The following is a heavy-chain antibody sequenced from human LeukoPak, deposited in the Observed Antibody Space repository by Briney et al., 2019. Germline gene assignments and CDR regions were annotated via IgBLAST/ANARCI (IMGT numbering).Heavy chain of an antibody. V-gene: IGHV3-23*01. CDR1: GFTISSYG. J-gene: IGHJ4*02. CDR3: AKDSPVCTY. Sequence: GGSLRLSCTASGFTISSYGMSWVRQAPGKGLEWVSAISSRADSTYYADSVKGRFTISKDISKNTLYLQMDSLRAEDTAIYYCAKDSPVCTYWGQGTLATVSS. D-gene: IGHD2-8*01. CDR2: ISSRADST.